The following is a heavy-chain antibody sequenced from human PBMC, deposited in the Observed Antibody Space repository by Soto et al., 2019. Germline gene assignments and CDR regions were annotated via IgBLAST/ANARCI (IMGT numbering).Heavy chain of an antibody. CDR2: INHSGST. CDR1: GGSFSVYY. CDR3: ARAFYDYDFWSGYAPHYGMDV. J-gene: IGHJ6*02. Sequence: SEPLSLTCAVYGGSFSVYYWSWIRHPPGKGLEWIGEINHSGSTNYNPSLKSRVTISVDTSKNQFSLKLSSVTAADTAVYYCARAFYDYDFWSGYAPHYGMDVWGQGTTVTVSS. V-gene: IGHV4-34*01. D-gene: IGHD3-3*01.